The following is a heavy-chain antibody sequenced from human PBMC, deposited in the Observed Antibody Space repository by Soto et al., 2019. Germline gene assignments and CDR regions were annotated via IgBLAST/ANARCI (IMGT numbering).Heavy chain of an antibody. CDR3: TTDLYYYDSSGPRQWDY. J-gene: IGHJ4*02. CDR2: IKSKADGGTT. Sequence: PGGSLRLSCAASGFTFSDYYMDWVRQAPGKGLEWVGRIKSKADGGTTDYAAPVKGRFTISRDDSKNTLYLQMNSLKTEDTAVYYCTTDLYYYDSSGPRQWDYWGQGTLVTVSS. D-gene: IGHD3-22*01. CDR1: GFTFSDYY. V-gene: IGHV3-15*07.